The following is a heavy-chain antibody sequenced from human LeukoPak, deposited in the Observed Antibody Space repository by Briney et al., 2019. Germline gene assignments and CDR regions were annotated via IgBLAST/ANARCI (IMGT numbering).Heavy chain of an antibody. CDR1: GGSISSYY. CDR3: ASPTGYSSSWGAFDI. CDR2: IYYSGST. Sequence: SETLSLSCTVSGGSISSYYWSWIRQPPGKGLEWIGYIYYSGSTNYNPSLKSRVTISVDTPKNQFSLKLSSVTAADTAVYYCASPTGYSSSWGAFDIWGQGTMVTVSS. V-gene: IGHV4-59*08. J-gene: IGHJ3*02. D-gene: IGHD6-13*01.